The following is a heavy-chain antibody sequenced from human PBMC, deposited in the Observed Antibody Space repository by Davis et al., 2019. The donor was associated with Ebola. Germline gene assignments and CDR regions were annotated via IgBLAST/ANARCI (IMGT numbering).Heavy chain of an antibody. Sequence: ASVKVSCKASGYTFTSYYMHWVRQAPGHGLEWMGIINPSGGSTSYAQKFQGRVTMTRDTSTSTVYMELSSLRSEDTAVYYCARSRKAAAGTWSLFDYWGQGTLVTVSS. CDR1: GYTFTSYY. V-gene: IGHV1-46*01. CDR3: ARSRKAAAGTWSLFDY. D-gene: IGHD6-13*01. CDR2: INPSGGST. J-gene: IGHJ4*02.